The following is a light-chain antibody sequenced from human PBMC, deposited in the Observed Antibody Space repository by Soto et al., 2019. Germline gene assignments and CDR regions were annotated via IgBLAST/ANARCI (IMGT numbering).Light chain of an antibody. CDR3: SSSTSSSTL. CDR2: EVS. CDR1: SSDVGGYNY. V-gene: IGLV2-14*01. J-gene: IGLJ1*01. Sequence: QSALTQPASVSGSPGQSITISCTGTSSDVGGYNYVSWYQQHPGKAPKLMIYEVSNRPSGVSNRFSGSKSGNTASLTISGLQAEDEDDYYCSSSTSSSTLFGTGTKVTVL.